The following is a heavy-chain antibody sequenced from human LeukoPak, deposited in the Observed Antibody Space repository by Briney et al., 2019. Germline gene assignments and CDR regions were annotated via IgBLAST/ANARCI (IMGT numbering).Heavy chain of an antibody. CDR3: AKDYYSGSGTPRGYLFDY. CDR2: ASFDGSQK. J-gene: IGHJ4*02. Sequence: GGSLRLSCVASGFSFNDYGIHWVRQAPGKGLEWVAIASFDGSQKYYADSVKGRFTVSRHNSENTLFLHMNSLRAEDTAIYYCAKDYYSGSGTPRGYLFDYWGQGILVTVSS. V-gene: IGHV3-33*03. CDR1: GFSFNDYG. D-gene: IGHD3-10*01.